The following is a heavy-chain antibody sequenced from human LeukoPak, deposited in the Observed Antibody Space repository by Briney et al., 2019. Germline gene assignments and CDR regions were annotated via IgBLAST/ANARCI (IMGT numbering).Heavy chain of an antibody. J-gene: IGHJ4*02. CDR2: IRHDGSES. D-gene: IGHD3-10*01. Sequence: PGGSLRLSCAASGFTFSSYWMSWVRQAPGKGLEWVANIRHDGSESYYVDSVKGRFTISRDNARNSLYLQMNSLRAEDRAVYYCARGLSEFTDWGQGTLVTVSS. CDR1: GFTFSSYW. CDR3: ARGLSEFTD. V-gene: IGHV3-7*01.